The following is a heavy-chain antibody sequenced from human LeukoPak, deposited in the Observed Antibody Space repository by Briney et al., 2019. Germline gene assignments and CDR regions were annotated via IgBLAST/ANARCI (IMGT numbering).Heavy chain of an antibody. V-gene: IGHV3-23*01. CDR3: AKDGRITIFGVGFWDI. Sequence: GGSLRLSCAASEFTFSSYAMSWVRQAPGKGLEWVSAISGSGGSTYYADSVKGRFTISRDNSKNTLYLQMNSLRAEDTAVYYCAKDGRITIFGVGFWDIWGQGTMVTVSS. CDR2: ISGSGGST. D-gene: IGHD3-3*01. CDR1: EFTFSSYA. J-gene: IGHJ3*02.